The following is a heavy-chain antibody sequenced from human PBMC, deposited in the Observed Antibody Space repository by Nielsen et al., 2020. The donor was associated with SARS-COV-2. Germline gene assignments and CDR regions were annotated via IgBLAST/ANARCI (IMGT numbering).Heavy chain of an antibody. CDR2: INHSGST. CDR3: ARGGGYKLY. CDR1: GGSFSGYY. D-gene: IGHD5-24*01. J-gene: IGHJ4*02. V-gene: IGHV4-34*01. Sequence: GSLRLSCAVYGGSFSGYYWSWIRQPPGKGLEWIGEINHSGSTNYNPPLKSRVTISVDTSKNQFSLKLSSVTAADTAVYYCARGGGYKLYWDQGTLVTVSS.